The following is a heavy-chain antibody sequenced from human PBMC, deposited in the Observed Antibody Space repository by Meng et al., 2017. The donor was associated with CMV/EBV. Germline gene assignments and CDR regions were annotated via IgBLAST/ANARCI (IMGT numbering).Heavy chain of an antibody. J-gene: IGHJ4*02. V-gene: IGHV4-34*01. CDR3: ARGTIFGVVWIGYFDY. Sequence: LQQWGARPLKPSEAPSLTCAVYGGSFSGYYWSWIRQPPGKGLEWIGEINHSGSTNYNPSLKSRVTISVDTSKNQFSLKLSSVTAADTAVYYCARGTIFGVVWIGYFDYWGQGTLVTVSS. CDR1: GGSFSGYY. CDR2: INHSGST. D-gene: IGHD3-3*02.